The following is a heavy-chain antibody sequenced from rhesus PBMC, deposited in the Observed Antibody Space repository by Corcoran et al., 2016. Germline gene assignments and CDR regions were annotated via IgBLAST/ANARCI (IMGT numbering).Heavy chain of an antibody. D-gene: IGHD5-42*01. CDR2: MYGSTM. CDR1: GFTVSSYW. CDR3: TREGLQRFFDY. Sequence: EVQLAESGGGLVQPGGSLRLSCAASGFTVSSYWMSWVRQAPGKGLEWLSDMYGSTMYYGDSVKGRFTVSRDNAKNSLYLQMNSLRAEDTAVYYCTREGLQRFFDYWGQGVLVTVSS. V-gene: IGHV3-11*01. J-gene: IGHJ4*01.